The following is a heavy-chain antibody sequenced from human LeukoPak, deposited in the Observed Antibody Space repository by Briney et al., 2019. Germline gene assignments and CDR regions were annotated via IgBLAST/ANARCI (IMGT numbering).Heavy chain of an antibody. CDR3: AREGSAAIFDWFDP. CDR1: GFTFSSYW. Sequence: GGSLRLSCAASGFTFSSYWMSWVRPAPGKGLEWVANIKQDGSEKYYVDSVKGRFTISRDNAKNSLYLQMNSLRAEDTAVYYCAREGSAAIFDWFDPWGQGTLVTVS. D-gene: IGHD2-2*02. CDR2: IKQDGSEK. V-gene: IGHV3-7*01. J-gene: IGHJ5*02.